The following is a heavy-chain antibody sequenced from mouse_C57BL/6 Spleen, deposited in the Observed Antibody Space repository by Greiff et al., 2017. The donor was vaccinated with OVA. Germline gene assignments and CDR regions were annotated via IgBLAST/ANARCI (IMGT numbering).Heavy chain of an antibody. Sequence: EVMLVESVAELVRPGASVKLSCTASGFNIKNTYMHWVKQRPEQGLEWIGRIDPANGNTKYAPKFQGKATITADTSSNTAYLQLSSLTSEDTAIYYCARLWGAYYSFSFDYWGQGTTLTVSS. J-gene: IGHJ2*01. V-gene: IGHV14-3*01. CDR3: ARLWGAYYSFSFDY. D-gene: IGHD2-12*01. CDR1: GFNIKNTY. CDR2: IDPANGNT.